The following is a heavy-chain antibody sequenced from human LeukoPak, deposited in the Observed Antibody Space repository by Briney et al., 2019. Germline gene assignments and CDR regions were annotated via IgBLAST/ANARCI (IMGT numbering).Heavy chain of an antibody. V-gene: IGHV1-18*01. CDR2: FSAYITNG. CDR3: ARDDY. CDR1: GYTFTSFG. Sequence: PSVKLSCTASGYTFTSFGISWGREAPGQGLEWMGGFSAYITNGNSAQTLQGRVTLTTDTSTRTTYMQLRSLLSNDPALSYFARDDYGGQGTVVTVSA. J-gene: IGHJ4*02.